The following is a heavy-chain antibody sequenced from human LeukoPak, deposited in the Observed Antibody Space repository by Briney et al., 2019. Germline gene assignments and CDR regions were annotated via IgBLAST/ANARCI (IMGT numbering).Heavy chain of an antibody. V-gene: IGHV4-59*08. CDR1: GGSISSYY. Sequence: PSETLSLTCTVSGGSISSYYWSWIRQPPGKGLEWIGYIYYSGSTNYNPSLKSRVTISVDTSKNQFSLKLSSVTAADTAVYYCAGHSSYGVPWVHYWGQGTLVTVSS. J-gene: IGHJ4*02. D-gene: IGHD5-18*01. CDR2: IYYSGST. CDR3: AGHSSYGVPWVHY.